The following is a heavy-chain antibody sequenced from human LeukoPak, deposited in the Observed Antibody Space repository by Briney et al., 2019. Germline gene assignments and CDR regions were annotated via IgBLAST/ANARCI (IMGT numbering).Heavy chain of an antibody. D-gene: IGHD5-12*01. Sequence: ASVKVSCKASGYTFTSYDINWVRQATGQGLEWMGWMNPNSGNTVYAQKFQGRVTMTRNTSISTAYMELSSLRSEDTAVYYCARSVDIVATPDYWGQGTLVTVSS. V-gene: IGHV1-8*01. CDR3: ARSVDIVATPDY. J-gene: IGHJ4*02. CDR2: MNPNSGNT. CDR1: GYTFTSYD.